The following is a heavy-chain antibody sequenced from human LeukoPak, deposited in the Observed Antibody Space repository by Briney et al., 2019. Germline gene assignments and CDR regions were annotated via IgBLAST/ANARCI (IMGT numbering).Heavy chain of an antibody. CDR2: IYSGGNT. CDR1: GFTVSNNY. D-gene: IGHD3-16*01. V-gene: IGHV3-53*01. J-gene: IGHJ4*02. Sequence: GSLRLSCAASGFTVSNNYMSWVRQAPGKGLEWVSVIYSGGNTYYADSVKGRFSISRDNAKNSVYLQMSGLRVEDTAVYYCTRELWPADYWGQGILVTVSS. CDR3: TRELWPADY.